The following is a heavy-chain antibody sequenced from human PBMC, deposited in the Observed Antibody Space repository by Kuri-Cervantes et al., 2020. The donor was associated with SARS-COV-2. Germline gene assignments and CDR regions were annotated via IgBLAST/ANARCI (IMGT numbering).Heavy chain of an antibody. CDR1: GYTFTCYY. J-gene: IGHJ4*02. CDR2: INPNSGGT. D-gene: IGHD3-16*02. CDR3: ATSLAAMITFGGVIPRQFDY. V-gene: IGHV1-2*02. Sequence: SVKVSCKASGYTFTCYYMHWVRQAPGQGLEWMGWINPNSGGTNYAQKFQGRVTMTRDTSISTAYMELSRLRSDDTAVYYCATSLAAMITFGGVIPRQFDYWGQGTLVTVSS.